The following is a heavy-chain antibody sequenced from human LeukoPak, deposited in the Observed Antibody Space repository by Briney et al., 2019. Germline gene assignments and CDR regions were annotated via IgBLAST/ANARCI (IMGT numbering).Heavy chain of an antibody. Sequence: GASVKVSCKASGYTFTGYYMHWVRQAPGQGLEWMGRINPNSGGTNYAQKFQGRVTMTRDTSISTAYMELSRLRSDDTGVYYCARESLYSNYAGYWGQGTLVTVSS. CDR1: GYTFTGYY. V-gene: IGHV1-2*05. CDR3: ARESLYSNYAGY. D-gene: IGHD4-11*01. J-gene: IGHJ4*02. CDR2: INPNSGGT.